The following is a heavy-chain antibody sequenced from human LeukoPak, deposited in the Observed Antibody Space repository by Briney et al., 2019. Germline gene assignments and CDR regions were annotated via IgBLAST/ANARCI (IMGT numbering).Heavy chain of an antibody. CDR1: GYTFTSYG. Sequence: ASVKVSCKASGYTFTSYGISWVRQAPGQGLEWMGWISAYNGNTNYAQQLQGRVTMTTDTSTSTAYMELRSLRSDDTAVYYCARCSGSYYTYYFDYWGQGTLVTVSS. CDR3: ARCSGSYYTYYFDY. D-gene: IGHD3-10*02. J-gene: IGHJ4*02. CDR2: ISAYNGNT. V-gene: IGHV1-18*01.